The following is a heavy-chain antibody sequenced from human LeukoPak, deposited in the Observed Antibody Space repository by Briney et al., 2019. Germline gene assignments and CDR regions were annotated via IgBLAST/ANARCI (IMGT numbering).Heavy chain of an antibody. CDR1: GFTFSNYW. V-gene: IGHV4-34*01. D-gene: IGHD5-24*01. J-gene: IGHJ5*02. CDR3: ARGRVEMATMAWFDP. CDR2: INHSGST. Sequence: GSLRLSCAASGFTFSNYWMTWVRQAPGKGLEWIGEINHSGSTNYNPSLKSRVTISVDTSKNQFSLKLSSVTAADTAVYYCARGRVEMATMAWFDPWGQGTLVTVSS.